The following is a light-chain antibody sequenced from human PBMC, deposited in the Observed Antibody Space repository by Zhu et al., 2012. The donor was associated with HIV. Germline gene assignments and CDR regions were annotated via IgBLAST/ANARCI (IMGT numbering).Light chain of an antibody. J-gene: IGKJ1*01. CDR2: GAS. V-gene: IGKV3-20*01. CDR1: QSVTNDY. CDR3: HQYLSSPET. Sequence: ILMTQSPATLSVSPGERATLSCRASQSVTNDYLAWYQQKPGQAPRLLIYGASSRATGIPDRFSGSGSGTDFILTISRVEPEDFAVYYCHQYLSSPETFGQGTKGRNQ.